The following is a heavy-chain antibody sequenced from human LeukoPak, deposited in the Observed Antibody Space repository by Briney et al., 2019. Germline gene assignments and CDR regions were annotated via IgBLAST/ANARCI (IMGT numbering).Heavy chain of an antibody. D-gene: IGHD6-19*01. CDR1: GGTFSSYA. J-gene: IGHJ4*02. V-gene: IGHV1-69*13. Sequence: SVKVSCKASGGTFSSYAISWVRQAPGQGLEWMGGIIPIFGTANFAQKFQGRVTITADESTSTAYMELSSLRSGDTAVYYCARDPHSSGWYYFDYWGQGTLVTVSS. CDR3: ARDPHSSGWYYFDY. CDR2: IIPIFGTA.